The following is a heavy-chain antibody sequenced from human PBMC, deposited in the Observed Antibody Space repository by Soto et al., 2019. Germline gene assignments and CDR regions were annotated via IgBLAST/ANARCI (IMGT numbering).Heavy chain of an antibody. Sequence: EVQLLESGGGLIQPGGPLRLSCEASGFTFTNYGMTWVRLAPGKGLEWVSTISGSGGRTFYADPVKGRFTISRDNSKNTLYLQMNSLRAEDSAVYYCAKEMIASTLADFFDYWGQGTLVTVSS. CDR1: GFTFTNYG. CDR2: ISGSGGRT. CDR3: AKEMIASTLADFFDY. J-gene: IGHJ4*02. D-gene: IGHD2-21*01. V-gene: IGHV3-23*01.